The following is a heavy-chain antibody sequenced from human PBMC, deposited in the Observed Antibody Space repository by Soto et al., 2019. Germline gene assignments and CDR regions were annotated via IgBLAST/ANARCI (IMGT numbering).Heavy chain of an antibody. J-gene: IGHJ4*02. V-gene: IGHV3-23*01. CDR1: GFTFSTSA. CDR2: ISGSGGST. Sequence: EVQLLDSGGGLVQPGGSLRLSCAASGFTFSTSAMSWVRQPPGKGLEWVSSISGSGGSTYYPDSVKGRFTIPRDNSKKPLYLQINSLRVEDTAMYYCAKEAISRRTPGLTSYYSDSRNFDSWGQGTLVTVSS. D-gene: IGHD3-22*01. CDR3: AKEAISRRTPGLTSYYSDSRNFDS.